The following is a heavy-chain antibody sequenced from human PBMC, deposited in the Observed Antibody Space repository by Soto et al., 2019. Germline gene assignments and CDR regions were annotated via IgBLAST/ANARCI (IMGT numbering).Heavy chain of an antibody. V-gene: IGHV1-69*02. CDR3: ARACYYGSGSFMFDP. D-gene: IGHD3-10*01. J-gene: IGHJ5*02. CDR1: GGTFSSYT. CDR2: IIPILGIA. Sequence: QVQLVQSGAEVKKPGSSVKVSCKASGGTFSSYTISWVRQAPGQGLEWMGRIIPILGIANYAQKFQGRVTITADKSTSTAYMELSSLRSEDTAVYYCARACYYGSGSFMFDPWGQGTLVTVSS.